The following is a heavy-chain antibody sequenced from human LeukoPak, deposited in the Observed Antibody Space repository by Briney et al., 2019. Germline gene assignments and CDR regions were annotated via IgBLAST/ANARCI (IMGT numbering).Heavy chain of an antibody. D-gene: IGHD4-17*01. CDR2: IKQDGSEK. V-gene: IGHV3-7*03. CDR1: GFPFSSYS. J-gene: IGHJ2*01. CDR3: ARYDYGLYWYFDL. Sequence: GGSLRLSCAASGFPFSSYSMTWVRQAPGKGLEWVANIKQDGSEKYYVDSVKGRFTISRDNAKNSLYLQMNSLRAEDTAVYYCARYDYGLYWYFDLWGRGTLVTVSS.